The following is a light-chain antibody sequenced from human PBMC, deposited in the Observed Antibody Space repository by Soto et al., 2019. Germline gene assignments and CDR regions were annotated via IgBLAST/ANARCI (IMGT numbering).Light chain of an antibody. CDR2: GAS. J-gene: IGKJ1*01. Sequence: IVLTQSPATLSLSPGERATLSCRASQSVSSYLAWYQQKPGQAPRLLIYGASTRATGIPARFSGSGSGTEFTSAMSSLQAEDFAVYYYERYSTWARTVGQGTKVDIK. V-gene: IGKV3-15*01. CDR3: ERYSTWART. CDR1: QSVSSY.